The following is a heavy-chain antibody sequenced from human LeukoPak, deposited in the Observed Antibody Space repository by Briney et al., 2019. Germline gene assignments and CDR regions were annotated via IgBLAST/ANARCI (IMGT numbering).Heavy chain of an antibody. D-gene: IGHD2-2*01. V-gene: IGHV4-39*01. Sequence: PSETLSLTCTVSGGSISSSTYYWGWIRQPPGNGLEWMGSIHYSGSTYYNSSLKSRVTISVDMSKNQFSLKLSSVTAADTAVYYCARSYCSSSCYAVGAFDIWGQGTVVTVSS. J-gene: IGHJ3*02. CDR3: ARSYCSSSCYAVGAFDI. CDR2: IHYSGST. CDR1: GGSISSSTYY.